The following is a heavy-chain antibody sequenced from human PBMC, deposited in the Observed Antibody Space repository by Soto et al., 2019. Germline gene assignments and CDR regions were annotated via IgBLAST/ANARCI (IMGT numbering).Heavy chain of an antibody. CDR2: VSHSGTS. Sequence: QVRLQQWGAGLLKPSETLSLTCTVYGASFTGYYWTWLRQPPGGGLEWIGEVSHSGTSKYNPSLKSRVTRSLDTSKSQFSLELTSVTAADTAVYYCARYGGTAIWYFDIWGRGASVSVSS. CDR3: ARYGGTAIWYFDI. D-gene: IGHD2-15*01. J-gene: IGHJ2*01. CDR1: GASFTGYY. V-gene: IGHV4-34*01.